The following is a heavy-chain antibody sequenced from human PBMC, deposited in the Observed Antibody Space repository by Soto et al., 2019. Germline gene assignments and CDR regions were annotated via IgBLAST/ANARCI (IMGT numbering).Heavy chain of an antibody. D-gene: IGHD2-2*01. CDR1: GFTFSSYW. V-gene: IGHV3-7*01. CDR2: IKQDGSEK. Sequence: PGGSLRVSWAASGFTFSSYWMSCVLQAPGKGLEWVANIKQDGSEKYYVDSVKGRFTISRDNAKNSLYLQMNSLRAEDTAVYYCARDLYCSSTSCSDAFDIWGQGTMVTVSS. CDR3: ARDLYCSSTSCSDAFDI. J-gene: IGHJ3*02.